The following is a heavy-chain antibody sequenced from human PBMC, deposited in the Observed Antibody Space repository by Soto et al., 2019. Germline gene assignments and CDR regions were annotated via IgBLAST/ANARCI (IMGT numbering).Heavy chain of an antibody. V-gene: IGHV3-49*03. Sequence: PGGSLRLSCTASGFTFGDYAMSWFRQAPGKGLEWVGFIRSKAYGGTTEYAASVKGRFTISRDDSKSIAYLQMNSLKTEDTAVYYCTRDGMAVAGLDAFDIWGQGTIVTVS. J-gene: IGHJ3*02. CDR1: GFTFGDYA. CDR3: TRDGMAVAGLDAFDI. CDR2: IRSKAYGGTT. D-gene: IGHD6-19*01.